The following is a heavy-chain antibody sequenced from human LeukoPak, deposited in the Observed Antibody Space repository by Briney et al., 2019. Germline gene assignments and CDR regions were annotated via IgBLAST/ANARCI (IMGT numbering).Heavy chain of an antibody. CDR1: GFTFSSHW. D-gene: IGHD3-3*01. Sequence: PGGSLRLSCAASGFTFSSHWMHWVRHAPGKGLEWVASIKHDGSEKYYVDSVRGRFTISRDNTMNSLYLQMSSLRAEDTAVYYCATDRGWRTSGYYLYYFEYWGQGTLVTYSS. J-gene: IGHJ4*02. CDR2: IKHDGSEK. CDR3: ATDRGWRTSGYYLYYFEY. V-gene: IGHV3-7*01.